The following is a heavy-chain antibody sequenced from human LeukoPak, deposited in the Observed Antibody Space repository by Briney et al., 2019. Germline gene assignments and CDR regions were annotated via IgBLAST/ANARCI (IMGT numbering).Heavy chain of an antibody. D-gene: IGHD3-9*01. V-gene: IGHV4-39*07. CDR2: IYYSGST. CDR3: ARDTRGYYDILTGYYPGAFDI. Sequence: TSETLSLTCTVSGGSISSSSYYWGWIRQPPGKGLEWIGSIYYSGSTYYNPSLKSRVTISVDTSKNQFSLKLSSVTAADTAVYYCARDTRGYYDILTGYYPGAFDIWGQGTMVTVSS. CDR1: GGSISSSSYY. J-gene: IGHJ3*02.